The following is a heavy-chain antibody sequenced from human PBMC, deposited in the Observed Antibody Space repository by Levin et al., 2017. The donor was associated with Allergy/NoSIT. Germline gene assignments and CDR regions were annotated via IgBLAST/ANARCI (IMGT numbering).Heavy chain of an antibody. CDR3: AILPHYYGSGSDAFDI. V-gene: IGHV5-51*01. CDR2: IYPGDSDT. CDR1: GYSFTSYW. Sequence: GESLKISCKGSGYSFTSYWIGWVRQMPGKGLEWMGIIYPGDSDTRYSPSFQGQVTISAGKSISTAYLQWSSLKASDTAMYYCAILPHYYGSGSDAFDIWGQGTMVTVSS. D-gene: IGHD3-10*01. J-gene: IGHJ3*02.